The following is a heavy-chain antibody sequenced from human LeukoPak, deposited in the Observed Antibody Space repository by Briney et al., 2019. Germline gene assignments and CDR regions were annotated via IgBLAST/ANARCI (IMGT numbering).Heavy chain of an antibody. CDR3: ARGTVGATFY. D-gene: IGHD1-26*01. V-gene: IGHV3-48*01. J-gene: IGHJ4*02. CDR2: ISSSSSTI. CDR1: GFTFSSYS. Sequence: GGSLRLSCAASGFTFSSYSMNWVRQAPGKGLEWVSYISSSSSTIYYADSVKGRFTISRDNAKNSLYLQMNSLRAEDTAVYYCARGTVGATFYWGQGTLVTVPS.